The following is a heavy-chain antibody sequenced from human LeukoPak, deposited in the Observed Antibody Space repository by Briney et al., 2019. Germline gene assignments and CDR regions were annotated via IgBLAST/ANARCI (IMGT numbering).Heavy chain of an antibody. Sequence: ASVKVSCKASGYTFTSYYMHWVRQAPGQGLERMGIINPSGVSTSYAQKFQGRVTMTRDTSTSTVYMELSSLRSEDTAVYYCASAGFVYNWFDPWGQGTLVTVSS. CDR2: INPSGVST. J-gene: IGHJ5*02. CDR1: GYTFTSYY. CDR3: ASAGFVYNWFDP. V-gene: IGHV1-46*01. D-gene: IGHD3-10*01.